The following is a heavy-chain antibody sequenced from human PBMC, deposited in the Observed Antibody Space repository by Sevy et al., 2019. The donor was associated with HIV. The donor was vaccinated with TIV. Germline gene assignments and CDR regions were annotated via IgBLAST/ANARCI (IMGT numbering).Heavy chain of an antibody. Sequence: SETLSLTCAVSGGSISSSNWWSWVRQPPGKGLEWIGEIYHSGSTNYNPSLKSRVTISVDKSKNQFSLKLSSVTAADTAVYYCARDIVVPGAETDYYYYGMDVWGQGTTVTVSS. J-gene: IGHJ6*02. D-gene: IGHD2-2*01. CDR2: IYHSGST. CDR3: ARDIVVPGAETDYYYYGMDV. V-gene: IGHV4-4*02. CDR1: GGSISSSNW.